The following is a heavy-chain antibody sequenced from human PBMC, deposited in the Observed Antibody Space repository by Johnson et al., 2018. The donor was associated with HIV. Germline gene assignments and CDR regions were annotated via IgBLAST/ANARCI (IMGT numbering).Heavy chain of an antibody. V-gene: IGHV3-23*04. Sequence: VQLVESGGGLVQPGGSLRLSCAASGFTFSSYAMSWVRQAPGKGLEWVSSVTGSGARTYSHYADSVKGRFTISRDNAKTTLYLQMNSLRAEDTAVFYCARDRKWVGARSGYAFDIWGQGTIVTVSS. CDR3: ARDRKWVGARSGYAFDI. D-gene: IGHD2-15*01. J-gene: IGHJ3*02. CDR1: GFTFSSYA. CDR2: VTGSGART.